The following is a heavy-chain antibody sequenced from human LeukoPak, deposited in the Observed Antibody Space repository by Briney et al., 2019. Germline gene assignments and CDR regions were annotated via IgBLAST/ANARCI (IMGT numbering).Heavy chain of an antibody. CDR3: ATDLRERGSGYYLFDY. V-gene: IGHV1-24*01. CDR2: FDPEDGET. CDR1: GYTLTELS. Sequence: GASVKVSCKVSGYTLTELSMHWVRQAPGKGLEWMGGFDPEDGETIYAQKFQGRVTMTEDTSTDTAYMELSSLRSEDTAVYYCATDLRERGSGYYLFDYWGQGTLVTVSS. D-gene: IGHD3-22*01. J-gene: IGHJ4*02.